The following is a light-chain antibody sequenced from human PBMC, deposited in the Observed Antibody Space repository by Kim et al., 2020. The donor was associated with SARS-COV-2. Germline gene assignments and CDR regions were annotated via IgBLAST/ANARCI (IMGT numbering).Light chain of an antibody. CDR2: VNRYGSH. Sequence: ASVKPTCPLSSGHSSYAIAWHQQQPEKGPRYLMKVNRYGSHSKGDGIPDRFSGSSSGAERYLTISSLQSEDEADYYCQTWGSGIRVFGGGTKVTVL. CDR1: SGHSSYA. V-gene: IGLV4-69*01. CDR3: QTWGSGIRV. J-gene: IGLJ3*02.